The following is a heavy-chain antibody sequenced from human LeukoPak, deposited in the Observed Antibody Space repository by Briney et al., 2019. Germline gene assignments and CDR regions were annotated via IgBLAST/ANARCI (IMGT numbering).Heavy chain of an antibody. CDR3: AREKFGGVIAPLDY. CDR1: GGSISSGSYY. D-gene: IGHD3-16*02. V-gene: IGHV4-61*02. Sequence: SQTLSLTCTVSGGSISSGSYYWSWIRQPAGKGLEWIGRIYTSGSTNYNPSLKSRATISVDTSKNQFSLKLSSVTAADTAVYYCAREKFGGVIAPLDYWGQGTLVTVSS. J-gene: IGHJ4*02. CDR2: IYTSGST.